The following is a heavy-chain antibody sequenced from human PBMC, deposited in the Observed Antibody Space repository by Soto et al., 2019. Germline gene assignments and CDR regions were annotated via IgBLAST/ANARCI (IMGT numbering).Heavy chain of an antibody. V-gene: IGHV5-51*01. Sequence: GESLKISCKGSGYSFTSYWIGWVRQMPGKGLEWMGIIYPGDSDTRYSPSFQGQVTISADKSISTAYLQWSSLKASDTAMYYCASITMVRGDYYYYGMDVWGQGTTVTVSS. CDR2: IYPGDSDT. CDR1: GYSFTSYW. J-gene: IGHJ6*02. CDR3: ASITMVRGDYYYYGMDV. D-gene: IGHD3-10*01.